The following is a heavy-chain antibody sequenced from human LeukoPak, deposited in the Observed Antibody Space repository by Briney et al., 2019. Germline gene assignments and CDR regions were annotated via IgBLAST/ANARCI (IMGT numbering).Heavy chain of an antibody. Sequence: GGSLRLSCAASGFTFSTDAMSWVRQAQGKGLEWVSSISDTGGATYYAESVKGRFTISRDNARNTFYLQLTSPRDEDTALYYCAKGGGSTFDNWGQGILVTVSS. CDR2: ISDTGGAT. CDR3: AKGGGSTFDN. V-gene: IGHV3-23*01. D-gene: IGHD3-10*01. J-gene: IGHJ4*02. CDR1: GFTFSTDA.